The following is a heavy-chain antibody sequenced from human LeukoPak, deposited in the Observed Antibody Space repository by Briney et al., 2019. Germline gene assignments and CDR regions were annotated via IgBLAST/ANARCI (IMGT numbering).Heavy chain of an antibody. CDR3: ARGDIQYGLPWYYGMDV. CDR1: GGSFSGYY. Sequence: SETLSLTCAVYGGSFSGYYWSWIRQPPGKGLEWIGYIYYSGSTNYNPSLKSRVTISVDTSKNQFSLKLSSVTAADTAVYYCARGDIQYGLPWYYGMDVWGQGTTVTVSS. J-gene: IGHJ6*02. CDR2: IYYSGST. V-gene: IGHV4-59*01. D-gene: IGHD2/OR15-2a*01.